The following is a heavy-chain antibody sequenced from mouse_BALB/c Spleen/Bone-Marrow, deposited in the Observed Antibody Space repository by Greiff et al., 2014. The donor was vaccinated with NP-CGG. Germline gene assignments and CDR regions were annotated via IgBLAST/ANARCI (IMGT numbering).Heavy chain of an antibody. CDR1: GYTFTSYW. Sequence: DLVKPGASVKLSCKASGYTFTSYWINWKKQRPGQGLEWIGRIPPGSGTTYYNEMFKGKATLTVDTSSTTAYIQLSSLSSEDSAVYFCARGSYYYGSSSPWFAYWGQGTLVTVSA. D-gene: IGHD1-1*01. CDR2: IPPGSGTT. V-gene: IGHV1S41*01. CDR3: ARGSYYYGSSSPWFAY. J-gene: IGHJ3*01.